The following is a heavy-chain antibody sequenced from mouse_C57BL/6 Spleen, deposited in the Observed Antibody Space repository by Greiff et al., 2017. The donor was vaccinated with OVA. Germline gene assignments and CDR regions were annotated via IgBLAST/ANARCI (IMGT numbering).Heavy chain of an antibody. V-gene: IGHV1-62-2*01. CDR2: FYPGSGSI. CDR1: GYTFTEYT. CDR3: ARREEYYGSPYWYFDV. D-gene: IGHD1-1*01. Sequence: VQLQQSGAELVKPGASVKLSCKASGYTFTEYTIHWVKQRSGQGLEWIGWFYPGSGSIKYNEKFKDQATLTADKSSSTVYMELSRWTSEDSAVYFCARREEYYGSPYWYFDVWGTGTTGTVSS. J-gene: IGHJ1*03.